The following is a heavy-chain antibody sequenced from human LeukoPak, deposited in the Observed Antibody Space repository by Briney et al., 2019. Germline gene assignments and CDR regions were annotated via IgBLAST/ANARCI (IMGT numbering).Heavy chain of an antibody. D-gene: IGHD6-19*01. CDR1: GYTFTSYY. Sequence: ASVKVSCKASGYTFTSYYMHWVRQAPGQGLGWMGIINPSGGSTSYAQKFQGRVTMTRDTSTSTVYMELSSLRSEDTAVYYCARDILSVAVAGTLSFWGQGTLVTVSS. J-gene: IGHJ4*02. CDR3: ARDILSVAVAGTLSF. V-gene: IGHV1-46*01. CDR2: INPSGGST.